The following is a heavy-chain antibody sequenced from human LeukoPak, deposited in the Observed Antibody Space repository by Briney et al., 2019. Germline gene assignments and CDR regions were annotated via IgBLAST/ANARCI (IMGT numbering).Heavy chain of an antibody. CDR3: ARTYGSGSLDY. Sequence: PGGSLRLSCAASGFNFNNHNMNWVRQAPGKGLQWVSYISGSGDAIFYAESVQGRFTISRDNAKNSVYLQMNSLRAEDTAVHYCARTYGSGSLDYGGQGTLVTVSS. V-gene: IGHV3-48*01. D-gene: IGHD2-15*01. CDR2: ISGSGDAI. CDR1: GFNFNNHN. J-gene: IGHJ4*02.